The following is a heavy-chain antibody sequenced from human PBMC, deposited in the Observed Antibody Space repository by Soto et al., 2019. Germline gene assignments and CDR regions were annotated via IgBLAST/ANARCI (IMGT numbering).Heavy chain of an antibody. J-gene: IGHJ6*02. V-gene: IGHV3-21*01. CDR1: GFTFSRNT. CDR2: ITSSGSYV. D-gene: IGHD3-3*02. Sequence: GGSLRLSCVTSGFTFSRNTMNWVRQAPGKGLEWVASITSSGSYVYYADSVKGRFSASRDNAKNSLSLQMDSLRPDDTAIYFCVKDEGIEAMDVWGQGTTVTVSS. CDR3: VKDEGIEAMDV.